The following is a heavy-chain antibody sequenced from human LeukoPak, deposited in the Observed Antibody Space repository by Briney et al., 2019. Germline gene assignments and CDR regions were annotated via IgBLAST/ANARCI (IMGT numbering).Heavy chain of an antibody. CDR3: ARAPRSIAAAGTYDYYYGMDV. D-gene: IGHD6-13*01. CDR1: GYTFTGYY. Sequence: ASVKVSCKASGYTFTGYYIHWVRQAPGQGLEWMGWINPNSGDTNYAQKFQGRVTITADKSTSTAYMELSSLRSEDTAVYYCARAPRSIAAAGTYDYYYGMDVWGQGTTVTVSS. V-gene: IGHV1-2*02. J-gene: IGHJ6*02. CDR2: INPNSGDT.